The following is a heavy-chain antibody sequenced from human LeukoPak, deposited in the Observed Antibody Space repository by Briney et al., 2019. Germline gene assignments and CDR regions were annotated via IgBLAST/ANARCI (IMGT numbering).Heavy chain of an antibody. CDR1: GFTFSDYY. V-gene: IGHV3-11*01. J-gene: IGHJ4*02. CDR3: ARSERWLQVYFDY. CDR2: ISSSGSTI. Sequence: GGSLRLSCAASGFTFSDYYMSWIRQAPGKVLEWVSYISSSGSTIYYADSVKGRFTISRDNAKNSLYLQMNSLRAEDTAVYYCARSERWLQVYFDYWGQGSLVTVSS. D-gene: IGHD5-24*01.